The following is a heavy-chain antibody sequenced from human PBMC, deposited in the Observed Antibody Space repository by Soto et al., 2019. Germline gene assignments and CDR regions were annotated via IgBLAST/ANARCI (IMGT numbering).Heavy chain of an antibody. CDR1: GDSFTVYW. CDR3: AIVAGYCSSTSCPLTRNQYYYSYYGMDV. CDR2: IEPSDSYT. Sequence: GESLKISWNGSGDSFTVYWSSWGRQMPGKGPEWRGRIEPSDSYTNYSPSFQGHVTISADKSISTAYLQWSSLKASDTAMYYCAIVAGYCSSTSCPLTRNQYYYSYYGMDVWGQGTTVTVSS. D-gene: IGHD2-2*01. V-gene: IGHV5-10-1*01. J-gene: IGHJ6*02.